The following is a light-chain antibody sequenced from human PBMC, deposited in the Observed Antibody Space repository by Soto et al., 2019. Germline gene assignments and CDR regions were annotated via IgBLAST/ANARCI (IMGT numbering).Light chain of an antibody. V-gene: IGKV3-15*01. Sequence: DILMTQSPATLSVSQGERATLSCRASQCIRTNLAWYQHKPGQAPRLLIYGASTGAAGVPARLIRSGSGTEFTLTISSLQSEDFAVYYCQQYNNWPPVTFGQANKVDSK. CDR3: QQYNNWPPVT. CDR2: GAS. CDR1: QCIRTN. J-gene: IGKJ1*01.